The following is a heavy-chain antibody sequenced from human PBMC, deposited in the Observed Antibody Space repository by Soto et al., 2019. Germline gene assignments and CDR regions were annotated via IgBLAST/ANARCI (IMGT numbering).Heavy chain of an antibody. Sequence: QVQLQESGPGLVKPSQTLSLTCTVSDAYVNTGGYYWSWVRQYPGKGLEWIGYIYHSGDTYYNPSLKSPLTISVDTSKNHFSLSPSSVTVADTAVYYCARAPGNERLDYWGQGTLVIVSS. CDR1: DAYVNTGGYY. D-gene: IGHD1-1*01. CDR2: IYHSGDT. CDR3: ARAPGNERLDY. V-gene: IGHV4-31*01. J-gene: IGHJ4*02.